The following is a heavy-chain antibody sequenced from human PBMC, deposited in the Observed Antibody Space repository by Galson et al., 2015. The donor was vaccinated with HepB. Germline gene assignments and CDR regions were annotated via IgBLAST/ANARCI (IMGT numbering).Heavy chain of an antibody. D-gene: IGHD5-18*01. CDR3: ARAGGYGPFDY. CDR2: INPSGGGT. Sequence: SVKVSCKASGYTFTSYYIHWVRQAPGQGLEWMGIINPSGGGTTYAQTFQDRITMTRDTSTSTVYMELSSLRSEDTAVYSCARAGGYGPFDYWGQGTPVTVSP. J-gene: IGHJ4*02. CDR1: GYTFTSYY. V-gene: IGHV1-46*01.